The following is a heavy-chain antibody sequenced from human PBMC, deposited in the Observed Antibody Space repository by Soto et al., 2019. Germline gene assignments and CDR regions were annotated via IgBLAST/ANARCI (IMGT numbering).Heavy chain of an antibody. CDR1: GFTFSSYG. Sequence: SLRLSCAASGFTFSSYGMHWVRQAPGKGLEWVAVISYDGSNKYYADSVKGRFTISRDNSKNTLYLQMNSLRAEDTAVYYCAKDPEFVFDPWGQGTLVTVSS. J-gene: IGHJ5*02. CDR3: AKDPEFVFDP. CDR2: ISYDGSNK. V-gene: IGHV3-30*18.